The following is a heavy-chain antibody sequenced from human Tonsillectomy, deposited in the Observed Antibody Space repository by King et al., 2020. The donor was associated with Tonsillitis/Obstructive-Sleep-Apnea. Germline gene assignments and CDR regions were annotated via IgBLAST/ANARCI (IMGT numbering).Heavy chain of an antibody. CDR2: IWYDGSNK. D-gene: IGHD4-23*01. V-gene: IGHV3-33*01. CDR3: ARGLAGNSAAFDM. Sequence: VQLVESGGGVVQPGRSLRLACAASGFTFSSYGMHWVRQAPGKGLEWVAVIWYDGSNKYYADSVKGRFTISRDNSKNTLYLQMDSLRAEDTAVYYCARGLAGNSAAFDMWGQGTMVTVSS. J-gene: IGHJ3*02. CDR1: GFTFSSYG.